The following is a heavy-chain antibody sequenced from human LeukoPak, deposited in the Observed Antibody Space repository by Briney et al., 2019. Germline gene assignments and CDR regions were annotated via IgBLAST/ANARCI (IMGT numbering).Heavy chain of an antibody. CDR2: ISSSSSYI. Sequence: GGSLRLSCAASGFTFSSYSMNWVRQAPGKGLEWVSSISSSSSYIYYADSVKGRFTISRDNAKNSLYLQMNSLRAEDTAVYYCARDPGAYDSRHFDYWGQGTLVTVSS. V-gene: IGHV3-21*01. J-gene: IGHJ4*02. D-gene: IGHD3-22*01. CDR1: GFTFSSYS. CDR3: ARDPGAYDSRHFDY.